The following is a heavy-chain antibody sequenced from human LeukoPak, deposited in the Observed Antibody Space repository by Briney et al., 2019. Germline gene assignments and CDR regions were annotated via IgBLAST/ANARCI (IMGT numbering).Heavy chain of an antibody. CDR2: ISWNSGSI. Sequence: GRSLRLSCAASGFTFDDYAMHWVRQAPGKGLEWVSGISWNSGSIGYADSVKGRFTISRDNSKNTLYLQMNSLRAEDTAVYYCAKDVTIFGVVILPSDWGQGTLVTVSS. J-gene: IGHJ4*02. V-gene: IGHV3-9*01. CDR3: AKDVTIFGVVILPSD. D-gene: IGHD3-3*01. CDR1: GFTFDDYA.